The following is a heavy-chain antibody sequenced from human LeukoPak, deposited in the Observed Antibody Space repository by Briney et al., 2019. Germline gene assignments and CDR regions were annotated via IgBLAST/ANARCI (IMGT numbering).Heavy chain of an antibody. Sequence: GGSLRLSCAASGFTFSDYYMSWIRQAPGKGLEWVSYISSSGSTIYYADSVKGRFTISRDNAKNSLYLQMNSLRAEDTAVYYCARDAYDILTGYQDYYFDYWGQGTLVTVSP. J-gene: IGHJ4*02. V-gene: IGHV3-11*04. CDR2: ISSSGSTI. D-gene: IGHD3-9*01. CDR1: GFTFSDYY. CDR3: ARDAYDILTGYQDYYFDY.